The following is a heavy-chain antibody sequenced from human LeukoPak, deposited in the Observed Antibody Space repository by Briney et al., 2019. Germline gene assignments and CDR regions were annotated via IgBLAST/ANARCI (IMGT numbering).Heavy chain of an antibody. CDR1: GFPFSTYG. V-gene: IGHV3-30*03. CDR2: ISYDGSIK. CDR3: ARDLLLYYYYMDV. J-gene: IGHJ6*03. Sequence: GGSLGLSCAASGFPFSTYGMHWVRQAPGKGLEWVAVISYDGSIKYYADSVKGRFTISRDNSKNTLYLQMNSLRAEDTAVYYCARDLLLYYYYMDVWGKGTTVTVSS.